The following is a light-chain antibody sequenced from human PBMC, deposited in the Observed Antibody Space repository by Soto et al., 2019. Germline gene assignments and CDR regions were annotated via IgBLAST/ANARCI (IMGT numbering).Light chain of an antibody. CDR2: EVS. J-gene: IGLJ1*01. CDR1: SSDVGGYNY. CDR3: SSYTSSSTLGYV. V-gene: IGLV2-14*01. Sequence: QSALTQPASVSGSPGQSITISCTGTSSDVGGYNYVSWYQQHPGKAPKLMIYEVSNRPSGVSNRFSGSKSGNTASLTISGLQAEDEADYYCSSYTSSSTLGYVFGTGTKLPVL.